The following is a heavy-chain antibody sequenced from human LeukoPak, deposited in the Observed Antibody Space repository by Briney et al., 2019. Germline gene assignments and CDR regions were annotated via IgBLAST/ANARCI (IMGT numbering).Heavy chain of an antibody. CDR2: IYHNGST. D-gene: IGHD1-26*01. V-gene: IGHV4-38-2*02. Sequence: SETLSLPCTVSGYSLSSGYYWGWIRPPPGTGLEWIGNIYHNGSTHYNPSVKSRVTISVDTSKNQFSLKLSSVTAADTAVYYCAREGLVGATPGNAFDIWGQGTMVTVSS. CDR3: AREGLVGATPGNAFDI. CDR1: GYSLSSGYY. J-gene: IGHJ3*02.